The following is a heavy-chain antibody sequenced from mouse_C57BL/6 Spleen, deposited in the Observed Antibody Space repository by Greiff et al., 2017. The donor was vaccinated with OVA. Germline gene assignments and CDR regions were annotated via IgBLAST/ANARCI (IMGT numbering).Heavy chain of an antibody. CDR3: AGHENITTVVATGFDY. D-gene: IGHD1-1*01. V-gene: IGHV1-62-2*01. J-gene: IGHJ2*01. Sequence: VQLQQSGAELVKPGASVKLSCKASGYTFTEYTIHWVKQRPGQGLEWIGWFYPGSGSIKYNEKFKDKATLTADKSSSTVYMELSRVTSEDSAVYFCAGHENITTVVATGFDYWGQGTTLTVSS. CDR1: GYTFTEYT. CDR2: FYPGSGSI.